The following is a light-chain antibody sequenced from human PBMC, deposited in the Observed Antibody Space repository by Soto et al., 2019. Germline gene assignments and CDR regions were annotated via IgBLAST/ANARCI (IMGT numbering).Light chain of an antibody. J-gene: IGKJ2*02. CDR1: QSISTY. CDR2: AAS. CDR3: QQGYSNPRT. Sequence: DIQLTQSPSSLSASVGDRVTITCRASQSISTYLNWYQQIPGKAPKLLIYAASTLQSGVPSRFSGGGSGTDLTLTISSLQPEDFATYFCQQGYSNPRTFGQGNKLEI. V-gene: IGKV1-39*01.